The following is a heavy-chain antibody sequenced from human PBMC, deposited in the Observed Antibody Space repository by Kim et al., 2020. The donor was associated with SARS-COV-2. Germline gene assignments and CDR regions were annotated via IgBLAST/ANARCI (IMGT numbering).Heavy chain of an antibody. J-gene: IGHJ4*02. V-gene: IGHV3-23*01. CDR2: TT. D-gene: IGHD2-2*03. CDR3: AKRWIYFDY. Sequence: TTYYADSVKGRFTISRDNSKNALYLQMNSLRAEDTAVYYCAKRWIYFDYWGQGALVTVSS.